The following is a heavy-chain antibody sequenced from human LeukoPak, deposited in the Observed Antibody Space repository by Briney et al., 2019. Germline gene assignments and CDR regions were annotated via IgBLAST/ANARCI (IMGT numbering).Heavy chain of an antibody. CDR3: AREDFDCSSTSCYIRDYYYYYMDV. J-gene: IGHJ6*03. D-gene: IGHD2-2*02. CDR1: GGSISSSSYY. Sequence: SETLSLTCTVSGGSISSSSYYWGWIRQPAGKGLEWIGRIYTSGSTNYNPSLKSRVTISVDTSKNQFSLKLSSVTAADTAVYYCAREDFDCSSTSCYIRDYYYYYMDVWGKGTTVTVSS. V-gene: IGHV4-61*02. CDR2: IYTSGST.